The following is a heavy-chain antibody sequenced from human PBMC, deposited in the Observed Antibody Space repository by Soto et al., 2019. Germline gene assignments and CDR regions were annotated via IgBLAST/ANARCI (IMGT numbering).Heavy chain of an antibody. CDR1: GFTFSYYW. CDR2: IHSDGSST. J-gene: IGHJ3*01. CDR3: ARGYRGAFDL. V-gene: IGHV3-74*01. D-gene: IGHD1-1*01. Sequence: EVQLVESGGGLVQPGESLRLSCAASGFTFSYYWMHWVRQAPGKGLVWVSRIHSDGSSTTYADSVKGRFTISRDNARNTLYLQMTSLRAEDTAVYYCARGYRGAFDLWGQGTVLTVSS.